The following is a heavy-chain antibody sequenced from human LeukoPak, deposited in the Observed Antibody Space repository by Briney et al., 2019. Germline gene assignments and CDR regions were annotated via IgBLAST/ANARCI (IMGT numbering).Heavy chain of an antibody. CDR3: ARGDCSGGSCYQA. J-gene: IGHJ4*02. V-gene: IGHV3-21*01. CDR1: GFTLSSYS. Sequence: PGGSLRLSCSTPGFTLSSYSMKWVRPGPGEGLGLVSSISSSSSYIYYADSVKGRFTISRDNAKNSLYLQMNSLRAEDTAVYYCARGDCSGGSCYQAWGQGTLVTVSS. D-gene: IGHD2-15*01. CDR2: ISSSSSYI.